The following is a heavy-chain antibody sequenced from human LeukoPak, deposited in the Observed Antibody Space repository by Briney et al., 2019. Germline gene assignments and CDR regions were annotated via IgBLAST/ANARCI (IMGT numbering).Heavy chain of an antibody. V-gene: IGHV4-39*01. J-gene: IGHJ5*02. Sequence: PSETLSLTCTVSGGSISSSSYYWGWIRQPPGKGLEWIGSIYYSGSTYYNPSLKSRVTISVDTSKNQFSLKLSSVTAADTAVYYCARRVVVAATHWFDPWGQGTLVTVSS. CDR3: ARRVVVAATHWFDP. CDR1: GGSISSSSYY. D-gene: IGHD2-15*01. CDR2: IYYSGST.